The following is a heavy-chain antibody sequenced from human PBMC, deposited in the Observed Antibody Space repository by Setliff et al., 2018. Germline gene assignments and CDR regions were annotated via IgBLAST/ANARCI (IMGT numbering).Heavy chain of an antibody. CDR1: GGSISSSSYY. J-gene: IGHJ6*03. CDR3: ARMSGFQYIDV. V-gene: IGHV4-39*01. D-gene: IGHD3-3*01. CDR2: IYYSGST. Sequence: SETLSLTCTVSGGSISSSSYYWGWIRQPPGKGLEWIGSIYYSGSTYYNPSLKSRVTISVDTSKNQSSLKLSSVTAADTAVYYCARMSGFQYIDVWDKGTTVTVSS.